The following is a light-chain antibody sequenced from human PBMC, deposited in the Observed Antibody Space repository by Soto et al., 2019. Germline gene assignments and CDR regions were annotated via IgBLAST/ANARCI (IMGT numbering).Light chain of an antibody. CDR3: QQSDNIPLT. V-gene: IGKV1-39*01. CDR2: AAS. Sequence: DIQMTQSPSSLSASVGDRVIIACRASQSISSFLSWYQQKPGKAPKVLIYAASSLQSGVPSRFSGSGSGTGFTLTISSLQPEDFASYYCQQSDNIPLTFGGGTKVEIK. J-gene: IGKJ4*01. CDR1: QSISSF.